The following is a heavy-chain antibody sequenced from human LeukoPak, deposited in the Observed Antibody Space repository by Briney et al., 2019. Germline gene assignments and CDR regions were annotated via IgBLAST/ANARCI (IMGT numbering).Heavy chain of an antibody. J-gene: IGHJ4*02. Sequence: ASVKVSCKASGYIFTNYAINWVRQAPGQRLEWMGWINCGNGDTRYSQKFQGRVTITRDTSASIAYLEVSSLTSEDTAVYYCAGGRWQSSGWYYYDYWGQGTLVTVSS. CDR2: INCGNGDT. D-gene: IGHD6-19*01. V-gene: IGHV1-3*01. CDR3: AGGRWQSSGWYYYDY. CDR1: GYIFTNYA.